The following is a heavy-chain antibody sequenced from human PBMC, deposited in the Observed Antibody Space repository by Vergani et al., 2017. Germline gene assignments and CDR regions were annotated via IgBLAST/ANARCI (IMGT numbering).Heavy chain of an antibody. CDR1: GFTFSDYY. Sequence: VQLVESGGGLVKPGGSLRLSCAASGFTFSDYYMSWIRQAPGKGLEWVANIKQDGSEKYYVDSVKGRFTISRDNAKNSLYLQMNSLRAEDTAVYYCARDSQRIYYFDYWGQGTLVTVSS. J-gene: IGHJ4*02. D-gene: IGHD1-1*01. V-gene: IGHV3-7*03. CDR2: IKQDGSEK. CDR3: ARDSQRIYYFDY.